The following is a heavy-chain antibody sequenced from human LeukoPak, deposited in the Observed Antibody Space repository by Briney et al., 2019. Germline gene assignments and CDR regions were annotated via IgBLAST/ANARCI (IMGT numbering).Heavy chain of an antibody. J-gene: IGHJ4*02. D-gene: IGHD4-17*01. CDR3: AKSATTVTSNFDY. CDR1: GFTFSSHG. Sequence: PGGSLRLCCAASGFTFSSHGMSWVRQAPGKGLEWVSGISGSGGGTFYADSVRGRFTISRDNSKNTVYLQTNSLRAEDTAVYYCAKSATTVTSNFDYWGQGTLVTVSS. CDR2: ISGSGGGT. V-gene: IGHV3-23*01.